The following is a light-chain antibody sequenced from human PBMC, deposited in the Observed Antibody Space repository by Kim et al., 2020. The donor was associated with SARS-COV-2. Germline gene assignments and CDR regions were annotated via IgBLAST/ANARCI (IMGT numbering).Light chain of an antibody. CDR2: EVY. J-gene: IGLJ3*02. Sequence: QSITISCTGTSSNVGKYNLVSWYQQLPGKAPKLIIYEVYKRTSGVSNRFSGSKSGNTASLTISGLQAEDESDYYCCSYAGSGSFAVFGRGTQLTVL. V-gene: IGLV2-23*02. CDR3: CSYAGSGSFAV. CDR1: SSNVGKYNL.